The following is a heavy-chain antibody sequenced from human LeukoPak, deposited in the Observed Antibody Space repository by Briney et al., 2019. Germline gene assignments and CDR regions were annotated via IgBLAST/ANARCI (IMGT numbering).Heavy chain of an antibody. CDR1: GGSISSSSYY. V-gene: IGHV4-39*01. D-gene: IGHD6-19*01. CDR3: ARHPPLVAGLIWFDP. J-gene: IGHJ5*02. Sequence: SETLYLTCTVSGGSISSSSYYWGWIRQPPGKGLEWVGSLYYSGTTYYNPSLKSRVTISVDTSKNQFSLRLTSVTAADTAVYYCARHPPLVAGLIWFDPWGQGTLVSVSS. CDR2: LYYSGTT.